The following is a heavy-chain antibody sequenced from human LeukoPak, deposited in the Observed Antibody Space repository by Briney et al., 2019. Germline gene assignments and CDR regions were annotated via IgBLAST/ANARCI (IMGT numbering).Heavy chain of an antibody. CDR3: ARHSWRSGTSPRFDY. CDR1: GLSITGGW. CDR2: MFHTGDT. D-gene: IGHD3-10*01. Sequence: PSETLSLTCDVFGLSITGGWWGWSRQPPGEGLEWIGYMFHTGDTKYTSSLKTRVTFSVDSSKTQLSLPLSSVTSADTAVYYCARHSWRSGTSPRFDYWGQGILVTVSS. V-gene: IGHV4-59*12. J-gene: IGHJ4*02.